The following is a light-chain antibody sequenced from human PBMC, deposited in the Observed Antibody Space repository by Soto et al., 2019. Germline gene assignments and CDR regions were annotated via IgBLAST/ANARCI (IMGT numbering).Light chain of an antibody. J-gene: IGLJ3*02. CDR2: EVS. V-gene: IGLV2-14*01. CDR1: SSDVGGYDY. Sequence: QSALTQPASVSGSLGQSITMSCTGTSSDVGGYDYVSWYQQYPGKVPKVMIYEVSNRPSGVSDRFSGSKSCNTVSLTISGLQPEDEAYYYCASFTTISTWVFGGGTKVTVL. CDR3: ASFTTISTWV.